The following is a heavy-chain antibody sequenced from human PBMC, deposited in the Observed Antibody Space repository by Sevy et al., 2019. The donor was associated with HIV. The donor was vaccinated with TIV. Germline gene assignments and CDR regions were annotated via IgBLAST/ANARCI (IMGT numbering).Heavy chain of an antibody. CDR2: ISSSSSTI. Sequence: GGSLRLSCAASGFTFSSYSMNWVRQAPGKGLEWGSYISSSSSTIYYADSGKGRFTISRDNAKNSLYLQMNSLRDEDTAVYYCARVHPDEHYFDYWGQGTLVTVSS. CDR3: ARVHPDEHYFDY. CDR1: GFTFSSYS. J-gene: IGHJ4*02. V-gene: IGHV3-48*02.